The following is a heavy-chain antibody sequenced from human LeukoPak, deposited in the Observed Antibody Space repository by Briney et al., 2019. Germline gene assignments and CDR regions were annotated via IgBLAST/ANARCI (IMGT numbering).Heavy chain of an antibody. CDR3: ARGRSSSSRLIYCYYGMDV. CDR1: GGTFSSYA. Sequence: GASVKVSCKASGGTFSSYAISWVRQAPGQGLEWMGGIIPIFGTANYAQKFQGRVTITADESTSTAYMELSSLRSEDTAVYYCARGRSSSSRLIYCYYGMDVWGQGTTVTVSS. CDR2: IIPIFGTA. J-gene: IGHJ6*02. D-gene: IGHD6-6*01. V-gene: IGHV1-69*13.